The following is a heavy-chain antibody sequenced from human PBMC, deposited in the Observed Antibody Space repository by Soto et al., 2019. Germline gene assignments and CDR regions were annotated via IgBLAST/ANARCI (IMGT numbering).Heavy chain of an antibody. D-gene: IGHD5-18*01. J-gene: IGHJ4*02. Sequence: PGGSLRLSCAASGFTFSSYAMHWVRQAPGKGLEWVAVISYDGSNKYYADSVKGRFTISRDNSKNTLYLQMNSLRAEDTAVYYCAGGYSYGYALDYWGQGTLVPSPQ. CDR2: ISYDGSNK. CDR3: AGGYSYGYALDY. V-gene: IGHV3-30-3*01. CDR1: GFTFSSYA.